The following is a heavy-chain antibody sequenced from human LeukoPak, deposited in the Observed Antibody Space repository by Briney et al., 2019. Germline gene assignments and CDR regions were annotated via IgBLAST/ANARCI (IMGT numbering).Heavy chain of an antibody. J-gene: IGHJ4*02. D-gene: IGHD5-24*01. V-gene: IGHV3-11*01. CDR1: GFTFSDYY. CDR3: ARGRDGYKY. CDR2: ISSRGKTV. Sequence: GGSLRLSCAASGFTFSDYYMSWIRQAPDEGLEWVSYISSRGKTVHYADSVKGRFTTSRDNAEMSLYLQMDSLRAEDTAIYFCARGRDGYKYWGPGTRVTVSS.